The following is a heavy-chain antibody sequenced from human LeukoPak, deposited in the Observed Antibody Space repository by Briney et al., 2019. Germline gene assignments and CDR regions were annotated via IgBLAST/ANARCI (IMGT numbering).Heavy chain of an antibody. CDR2: IKQDGSEK. D-gene: IGHD3-22*01. Sequence: GGSLRLSCAASGFTFSSYWMSWVRQAPGKGLEWVANIKQDGSEKYYVDSVKGRFTISRDNAKNSLYLQMNSLRAEDTAMYYCAKYYYDSSGYYYYYYYGMDVWGQGTTVTVSS. V-gene: IGHV3-7*01. CDR3: AKYYYDSSGYYYYYYYGMDV. CDR1: GFTFSSYW. J-gene: IGHJ6*02.